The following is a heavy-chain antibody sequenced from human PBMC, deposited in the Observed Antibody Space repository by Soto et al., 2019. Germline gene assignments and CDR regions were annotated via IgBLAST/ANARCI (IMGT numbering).Heavy chain of an antibody. CDR2: INEDGSVI. D-gene: IGHD1-26*01. V-gene: IGHV3-74*01. Sequence: EVQLVESGGGLVQPGGSLRLSCAPSGFTFSNYWMHWVRQAPGKGLEGVSRINEDGSVISYADSVKGRFTISRDNGKNTLYLQMNSLRVEDTAVYYCVRDLIIVVTPGDDFDYWGQGTLVTVSS. CDR3: VRDLIIVVTPGDDFDY. J-gene: IGHJ4*02. CDR1: GFTFSNYW.